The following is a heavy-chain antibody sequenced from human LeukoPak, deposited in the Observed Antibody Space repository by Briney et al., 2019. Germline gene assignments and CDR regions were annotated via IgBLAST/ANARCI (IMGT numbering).Heavy chain of an antibody. J-gene: IGHJ4*02. CDR3: ARDLIGQFVGMIADY. CDR1: GFTFSSYS. D-gene: IGHD3-22*01. V-gene: IGHV3-21*01. CDR2: ISSSSSYI. Sequence: GGSLRLSCAASGFTFSSYSMNWVRQAPGKGLKWVSSISSSSSYIYYADSVKGRFTISRDNAKNSLYLQMNSLRAEDTAVYYCARDLIGQFVGMIADYWGQGTLVTVSS.